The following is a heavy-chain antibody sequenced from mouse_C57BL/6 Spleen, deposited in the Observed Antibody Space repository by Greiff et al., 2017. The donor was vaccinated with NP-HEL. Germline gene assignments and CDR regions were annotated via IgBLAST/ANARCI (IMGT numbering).Heavy chain of an antibody. D-gene: IGHD2-2*01. CDR1: GYAFSSSW. CDR3: AREGGYDRYFDV. Sequence: QVQLKQSGPELVKPGASVKISCKASGYAFSSSWMNWVKQRPGKGLEWIGRIYPGAGDPNYNGKFKGKATLTAAKSSSTAYMQLSSLTSEDSAVYFCAREGGYDRYFDVWGTGTTVTVSS. V-gene: IGHV1-82*01. CDR2: IYPGAGDP. J-gene: IGHJ1*03.